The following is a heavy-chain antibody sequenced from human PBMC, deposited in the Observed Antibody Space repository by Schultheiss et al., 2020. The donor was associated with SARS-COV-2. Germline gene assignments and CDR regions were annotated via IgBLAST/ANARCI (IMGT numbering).Heavy chain of an antibody. J-gene: IGHJ4*02. Sequence: GGSLRLSCAASGFTVASTYMSWVRQAPGKGLEWVAVIWYDGSNKYYADSVKGRFTISRDNSKNTLYLQMNSLRAEDTAVYYCAKSYGDYVPDYWGQGTLVTVSS. V-gene: IGHV3-30*02. CDR1: GFTVASTY. CDR3: AKSYGDYVPDY. D-gene: IGHD4-17*01. CDR2: IWYDGSNK.